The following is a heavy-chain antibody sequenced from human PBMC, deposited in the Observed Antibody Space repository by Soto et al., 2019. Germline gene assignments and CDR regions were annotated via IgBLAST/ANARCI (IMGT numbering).Heavy chain of an antibody. CDR1: GDSVSSNSAA. CDR2: TYYRSKWYN. V-gene: IGHV6-1*01. Sequence: SQTLSLTCAISGDSVSSNSAAWNWIRQSPSRGLEWLGKTYYRSKWYNDYAVSVKSRITINPDTSKNQFSLQLNSVTPEDTAVYYCAREVRGITMIVVTLGPEGSAFDIWGQGTMVTVSS. D-gene: IGHD3-22*01. CDR3: AREVRGITMIVVTLGPEGSAFDI. J-gene: IGHJ3*02.